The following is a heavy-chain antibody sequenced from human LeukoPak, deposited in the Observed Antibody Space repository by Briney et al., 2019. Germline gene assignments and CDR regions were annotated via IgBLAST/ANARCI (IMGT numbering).Heavy chain of an antibody. CDR2: ISAYNGNT. J-gene: IGHJ4*02. D-gene: IGHD2-2*01. CDR1: GYTFTSYG. V-gene: IGHV1-18*01. Sequence: WASVKVSCKASGYTFTSYGISWVRQAPGQGLEWMGWISAYNGNTNYAQKLQGRATMTTDTSTSTAYMELRSLRSDDTAVYYCARDLNIVVVPGNFDYWGQGTLVTVSS. CDR3: ARDLNIVVVPGNFDY.